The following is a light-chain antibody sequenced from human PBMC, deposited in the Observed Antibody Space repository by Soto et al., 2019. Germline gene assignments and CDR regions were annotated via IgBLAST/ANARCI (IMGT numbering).Light chain of an antibody. CDR1: QSVGSK. CDR2: DAF. J-gene: IGKJ4*01. CDR3: QQYNNWPPLT. V-gene: IGKV3-15*01. Sequence: EVVMTQSPATLSVSPGERATLSCRASQSVGSKLACYQQKPGQAPRLLIFDAFTRATGIPARFSGSGSGTEFTLFISSLQSEDFAVYYCQQYNNWPPLTFGGGTKWIS.